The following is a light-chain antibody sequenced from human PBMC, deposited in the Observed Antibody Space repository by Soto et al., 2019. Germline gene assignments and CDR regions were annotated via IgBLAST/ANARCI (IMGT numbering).Light chain of an antibody. Sequence: QSVLTQPASVSGSLGQSITISCIGTSSNIGSYNLVSWYQHQPGKAPKIMIFEGSKRPSGVSNRFSGSRSGNTASLTISGLQAEDEDDYYCCSFAGTGTQYVFGTGTKLTVL. V-gene: IGLV2-23*01. J-gene: IGLJ1*01. CDR3: CSFAGTGTQYV. CDR2: EGS. CDR1: SSNIGSYNL.